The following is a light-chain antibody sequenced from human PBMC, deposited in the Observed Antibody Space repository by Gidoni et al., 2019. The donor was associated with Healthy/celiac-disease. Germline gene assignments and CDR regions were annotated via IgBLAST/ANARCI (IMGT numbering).Light chain of an antibody. Sequence: DIQMTQYPSTLSAYVGDRVTITCRASQSISSWLAWYQQKPGKAPKLLIYKASSLESGVPSRFSGRGSWTEFTLTISSLQPDDFATYYCQQYNSYPMYTFGQGTKLEIK. J-gene: IGKJ2*01. CDR2: KAS. CDR1: QSISSW. V-gene: IGKV1-5*03. CDR3: QQYNSYPMYT.